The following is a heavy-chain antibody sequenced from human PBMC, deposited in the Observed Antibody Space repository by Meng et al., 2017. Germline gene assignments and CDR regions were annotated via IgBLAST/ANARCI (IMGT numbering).Heavy chain of an antibody. Sequence: QVQLVTYGAEVKKPGASVKVSCKASGYTFPDYWLHWVRRAPGQGLEWMGRINPKSGDTHYAQRFQGRVTMTGDTSISTAYMELSGLRSDDTAMYYCARDEDISAAGKLFGDYWGQGTLVTVSS. CDR3: ARDEDISAAGKLFGDY. CDR2: INPKSGDT. D-gene: IGHD6-13*01. J-gene: IGHJ4*02. CDR1: GYTFPDYW. V-gene: IGHV1-2*06.